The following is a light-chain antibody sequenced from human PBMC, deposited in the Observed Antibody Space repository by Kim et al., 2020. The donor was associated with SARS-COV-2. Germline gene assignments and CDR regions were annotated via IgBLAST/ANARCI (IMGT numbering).Light chain of an antibody. V-gene: IGKV3-11*01. CDR3: QQRSNWPPRLT. J-gene: IGKJ4*01. Sequence: SPGARAPLSCRASQSVSSYLAWYQQKPGQAPRLLIYDASNRATGIPARFSGSGSGTDFTLTISSLEPEDFAVYYCQQRSNWPPRLTFGGGTKLEI. CDR1: QSVSSY. CDR2: DAS.